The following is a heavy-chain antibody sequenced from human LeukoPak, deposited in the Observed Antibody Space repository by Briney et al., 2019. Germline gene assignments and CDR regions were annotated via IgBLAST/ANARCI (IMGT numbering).Heavy chain of an antibody. CDR2: IYTSGST. Sequence: SETLSLTCTVSGGSISSYSWSWIRQPAGKGLEWIGRIYTSGSTNYNPSVKSRVTMSVDTSKNQFSLNPSSVTAADTAVYYCARAGAYTRKYFDYWGQGILVTVSS. V-gene: IGHV4-4*07. CDR3: ARAGAYTRKYFDY. D-gene: IGHD1-14*01. J-gene: IGHJ4*02. CDR1: GGSISSYS.